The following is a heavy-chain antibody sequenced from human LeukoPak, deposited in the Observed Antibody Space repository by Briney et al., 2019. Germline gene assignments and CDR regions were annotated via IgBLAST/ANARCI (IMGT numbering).Heavy chain of an antibody. Sequence: SGGSLRLSCAASGFAVNDKYMGWVRQAPGKGLEWVSLIYSGGDTYYADSVKGRFTISRDNSKNTLYLQMSSLRAEDTAVYYCAKVLVTGANCFDYWGQGTLVTVSS. J-gene: IGHJ4*02. CDR1: GFAVNDKY. CDR3: AKVLVTGANCFDY. CDR2: IYSGGDT. V-gene: IGHV3-53*01. D-gene: IGHD2-2*01.